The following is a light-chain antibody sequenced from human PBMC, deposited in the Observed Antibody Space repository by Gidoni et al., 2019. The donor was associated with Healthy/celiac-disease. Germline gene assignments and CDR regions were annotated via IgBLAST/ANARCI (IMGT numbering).Light chain of an antibody. J-gene: IGKJ4*01. CDR1: QNIYTS. V-gene: IGKV1-39*01. Sequence: DIQMTQSPSSLSAPVGDRVTITCRASQNIYTSLNWYQQKPGKAPNLLIYAASILQSGVPSRFSGSGSGTDFTLTITSLQPEDFATYYCQQSYTTPLTFXGXTKVAIK. CDR3: QQSYTTPLT. CDR2: AAS.